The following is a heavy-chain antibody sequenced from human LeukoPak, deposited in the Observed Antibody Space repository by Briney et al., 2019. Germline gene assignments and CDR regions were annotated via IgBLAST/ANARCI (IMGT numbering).Heavy chain of an antibody. J-gene: IGHJ4*02. V-gene: IGHV4-4*07. CDR3: ARSTGSTMFIDY. D-gene: IGHD3-10*02. CDR2: VHNSGST. CDR1: GGSISNYY. Sequence: WETLSLTCTVSGGSISNYYWNWIRQSAGRGLELIGRVHNSGSTNYNPSLKSRVTMSLDTSKNQFSLKLTSVTAADTAVYYCARSTGSTMFIDYWGQGTLVTVSS.